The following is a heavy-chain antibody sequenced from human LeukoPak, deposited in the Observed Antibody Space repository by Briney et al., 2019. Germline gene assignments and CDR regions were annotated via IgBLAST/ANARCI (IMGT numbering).Heavy chain of an antibody. Sequence: SGESLKISCELSGYSFTTYWIGWVRQMPGKGLEWMGIIYPGDSDTKYSPSFQGQVTISADKSITTAYLQWSSLKASDTAVYYCARHNSLTFSGYDVDYWGQGTLVTVSS. J-gene: IGHJ4*02. D-gene: IGHD5-12*01. CDR3: ARHNSLTFSGYDVDY. V-gene: IGHV5-51*01. CDR1: GYSFTTYW. CDR2: IYPGDSDT.